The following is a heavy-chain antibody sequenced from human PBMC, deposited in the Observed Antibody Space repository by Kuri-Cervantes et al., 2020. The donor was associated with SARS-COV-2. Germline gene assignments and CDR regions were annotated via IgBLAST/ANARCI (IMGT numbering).Heavy chain of an antibody. D-gene: IGHD3-9*01. J-gene: IGHJ6*02. CDR2: ISSSSSTI. V-gene: IGHV3-48*02. Sequence: ETLSLTCAASGFTFSSYSMNWVRQAPGRGLEWVSYISSSSSTIYYADSVKGRFTISRDNAKNSLYLQMNSLRYEDTAVYYCARDGIITIYYYYYYGMDVWGQGTTVTVSS. CDR3: ARDGIITIYYYYYYGMDV. CDR1: GFTFSSYS.